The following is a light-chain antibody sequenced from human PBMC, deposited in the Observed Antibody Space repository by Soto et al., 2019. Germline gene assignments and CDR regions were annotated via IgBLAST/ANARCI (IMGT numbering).Light chain of an antibody. Sequence: DIQMTQSPSSLSASIGDRVTIPCRSSQNIGSYLNWYRQRPGKAPELLIYGESNLQSGVPSRFSGRGSGTDFTLTISSLQPEDFATYFCQQSFSNPLTFGGGTKVQIK. J-gene: IGKJ4*01. CDR1: QNIGSY. CDR3: QQSFSNPLT. V-gene: IGKV1-39*01. CDR2: GES.